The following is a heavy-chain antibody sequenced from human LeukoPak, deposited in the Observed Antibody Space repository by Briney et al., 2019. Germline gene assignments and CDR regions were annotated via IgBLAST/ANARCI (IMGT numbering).Heavy chain of an antibody. CDR1: GFTFSGFW. V-gene: IGHV3-7*03. CDR2: INSDGSEG. J-gene: IGHJ3*01. D-gene: IGHD6-6*01. Sequence: GGSLRLSCAVSGFTFSGFWMSWSRQAPGKGLEWVASINSDGSEGYYADVVKGRFAISRDNAKNSLYLQINSLRAEDTAVYYCARSSYSSSSSVWGQGTMVTVSS. CDR3: ARSSYSSSSSV.